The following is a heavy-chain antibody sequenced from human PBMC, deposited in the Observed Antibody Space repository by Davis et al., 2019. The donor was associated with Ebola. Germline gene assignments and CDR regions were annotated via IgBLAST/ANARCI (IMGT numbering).Heavy chain of an antibody. Sequence: SVNVSCKASGYTFTSYAISWVRQAPGQGLEWMGGIIPIFGTANYAQKFQGRVTITADTSTSTAYMELGSLRSEDTAVYYCARVGIGWDGYDFEYYYYGMDVWGQGTTVTVSS. CDR1: GYTFTSYA. J-gene: IGHJ6*02. CDR2: IIPIFGTA. D-gene: IGHD5-12*01. V-gene: IGHV1-69*06. CDR3: ARVGIGWDGYDFEYYYYGMDV.